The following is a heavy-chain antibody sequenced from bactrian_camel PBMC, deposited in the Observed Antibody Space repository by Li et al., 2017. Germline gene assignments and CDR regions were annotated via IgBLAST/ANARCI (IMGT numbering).Heavy chain of an antibody. Sequence: HVQLVESGGGLVQFGGSLRLSCAASGFTFSSYWMYWVRQDPGKGLEWVSTINAAGSSTYYAESVKGRFTISRDNAKNTIYLQMNSLKPEDTAMYHCAADVGTDYNDFVAGCEGEGFQYDRWGQGTQVTVS. J-gene: IGHJ4*01. CDR3: AADVGTDYNDFVAGCEGEGFQYDR. CDR1: GFTFSSYW. V-gene: IGHV3S1*01. D-gene: IGHD2*01. CDR2: INAAGSST.